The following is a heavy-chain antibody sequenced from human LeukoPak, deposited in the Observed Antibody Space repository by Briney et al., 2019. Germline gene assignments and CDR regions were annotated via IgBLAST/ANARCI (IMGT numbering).Heavy chain of an antibody. CDR1: GYIFTSYG. V-gene: IGHV1-18*01. Sequence: ASVKVSCEASGYIFTSYGISWVRQAPGQGLEWMGWISAYNGNTNYAQKLQGRVTMTTDTSTSTAYMELRSLRSDDTAVYYCARSIAAADPGDYWGQGTLVTVSS. CDR2: ISAYNGNT. J-gene: IGHJ4*02. CDR3: ARSIAAADPGDY. D-gene: IGHD6-13*01.